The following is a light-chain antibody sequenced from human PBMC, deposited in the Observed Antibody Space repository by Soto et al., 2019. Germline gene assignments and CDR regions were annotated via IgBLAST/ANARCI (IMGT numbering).Light chain of an antibody. V-gene: IGLV2-8*01. CDR3: SPYAGGNNVV. CDR1: SGDVGGYNY. CDR2: EVS. J-gene: IGLJ2*01. Sequence: QSALTQPPSASGSPGPSVTISCTGTSGDVGGYNYVSWYHQHPGKAPKLMIYEVSKRPSGVPDRFSGSKSGNTSARTVSGRLAEGEADYCCSPYAGGNNVVFLGGTKQTVL.